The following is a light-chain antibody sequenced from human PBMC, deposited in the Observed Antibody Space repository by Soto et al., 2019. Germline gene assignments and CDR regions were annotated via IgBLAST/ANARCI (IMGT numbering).Light chain of an antibody. J-gene: IGKJ5*01. CDR2: LDS. V-gene: IGKV2-28*01. CDR1: QSLLHSSGFHY. Sequence: DIVMTQSPLSLPVTPGEPASISCRSSQSLLHSSGFHYLDWCLQRPGQSPQLLIFLDSNRASGVPDRISGSRSGTDFTLNISRVEAEDFGVYYCMQALQTPITFGQGTRLEIK. CDR3: MQALQTPIT.